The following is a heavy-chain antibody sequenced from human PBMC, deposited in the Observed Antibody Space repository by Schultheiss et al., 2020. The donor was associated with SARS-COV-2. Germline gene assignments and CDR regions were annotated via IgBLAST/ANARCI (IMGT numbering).Heavy chain of an antibody. CDR3: ARDQAYYDFWSGYYSSGMDV. Sequence: ASVKVSCKASGGTFISYVISWVRQAPGQGLEWMGGISAGNGNTKYSQKFQGRVTIIRDTSASTAYMELSSLRSEDTAVYYCARDQAYYDFWSGYYSSGMDVWGQGTTVTVSS. D-gene: IGHD3-3*01. V-gene: IGHV1-3*01. J-gene: IGHJ6*02. CDR1: GGTFISYV. CDR2: ISAGNGNT.